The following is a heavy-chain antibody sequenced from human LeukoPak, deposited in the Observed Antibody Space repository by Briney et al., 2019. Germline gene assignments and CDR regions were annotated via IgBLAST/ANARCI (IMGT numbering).Heavy chain of an antibody. CDR3: AKEGGSGPFFDY. D-gene: IGHD2-15*01. Sequence: GRSLRLSCAASGFSFSSYGMHWVRQAPGKGLEWVAVISYEGSNKYYADSVKGRFTFSRDNSKNTLYLQMNSLRAEDTAVYYCAKEGGSGPFFDYWGQGTLVTVSS. CDR1: GFSFSSYG. CDR2: ISYEGSNK. V-gene: IGHV3-30*18. J-gene: IGHJ4*02.